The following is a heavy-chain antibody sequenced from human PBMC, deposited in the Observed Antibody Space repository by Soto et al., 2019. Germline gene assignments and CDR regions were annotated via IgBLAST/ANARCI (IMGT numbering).Heavy chain of an antibody. J-gene: IGHJ4*02. Sequence: SETLSLTCAVSGGSIIRGGYSWSWIRQPPGKGLEWIGYIYHSGSTYYNPSLKSRVTISVDRSKNQFSLKLSSVTAADTAVYYCARGRDGYKFDYWGQGTLVTVSS. CDR3: ARGRDGYKFDY. CDR2: IYHSGST. V-gene: IGHV4-30-2*01. CDR1: GGSIIRGGYS. D-gene: IGHD5-12*01.